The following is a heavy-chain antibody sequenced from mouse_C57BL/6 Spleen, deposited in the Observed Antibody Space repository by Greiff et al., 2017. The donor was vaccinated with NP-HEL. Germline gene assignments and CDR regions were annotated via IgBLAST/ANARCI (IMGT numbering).Heavy chain of an antibody. CDR1: GYTFTSYW. J-gene: IGHJ1*03. V-gene: IGHV1-52*01. CDR2: IDPSDSET. D-gene: IGHD1-1*01. Sequence: QVQLKQPGAELVRPGSSVKLSCKASGYTFTSYWMHWVKQRPIQGLEWIGNIDPSDSETHYNQKFKDKATLTVDKSSSTAYMQLSSLTSEDSAVYYCARDGVDWYFDVWGTGTTVTVSS. CDR3: ARDGVDWYFDV.